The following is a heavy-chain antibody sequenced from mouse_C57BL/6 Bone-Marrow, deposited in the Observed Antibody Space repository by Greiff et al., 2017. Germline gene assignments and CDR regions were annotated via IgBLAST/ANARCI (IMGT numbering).Heavy chain of an antibody. Sequence: QVQLKQSGAELVRPGASVTLSCTASGYTFTDYEMPWVKQTPVHGLEWIGAIDPETGGTAYTQKFKGKAILTADKSSSTAYMELRSLTSEDSAVYYCTRRDGYPWYFDDWGTGTTVTVSS. V-gene: IGHV1-15*01. CDR1: GYTFTDYE. D-gene: IGHD2-3*01. CDR3: TRRDGYPWYFDD. J-gene: IGHJ1*03. CDR2: IDPETGGT.